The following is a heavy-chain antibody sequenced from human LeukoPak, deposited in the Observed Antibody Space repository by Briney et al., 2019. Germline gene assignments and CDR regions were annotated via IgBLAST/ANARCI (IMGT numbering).Heavy chain of an antibody. V-gene: IGHV1-46*01. CDR3: ARDLEDWNYYYGMDV. D-gene: IGHD3/OR15-3a*01. CDR1: GYTFTSYY. J-gene: IGHJ6*02. Sequence: GASVKVSCKASGYTFTSYYMHWVRQAPGQGLEWMGIINPSGGSTSYAQKFQGRVTITRDTSASTAYMELSSLRSEDTAVYYCARDLEDWNYYYGMDVWGQGTTVTVSS. CDR2: INPSGGST.